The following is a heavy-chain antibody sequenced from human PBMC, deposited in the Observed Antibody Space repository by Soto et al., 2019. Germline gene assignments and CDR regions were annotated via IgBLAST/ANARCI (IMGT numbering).Heavy chain of an antibody. CDR3: ARIIVVVTALDY. D-gene: IGHD2-21*02. J-gene: IGHJ4*02. V-gene: IGHV1-3*05. Sequence: QVQLVQSGAEEKKPGASVKVSCKASGYTFTSYAMHWVRQAPGQRLEWMGWINAGNGNTKYSQKFQGRVTITRDTSPTTPYMELSSLRSEDTAVYYCARIIVVVTALDYWGQGTLVTVSS. CDR1: GYTFTSYA. CDR2: INAGNGNT.